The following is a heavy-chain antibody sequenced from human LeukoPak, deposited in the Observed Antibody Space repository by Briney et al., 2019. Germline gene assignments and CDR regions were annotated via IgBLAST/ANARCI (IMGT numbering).Heavy chain of an antibody. CDR2: INHSGST. CDR1: GGSFSGYY. V-gene: IGHV4-34*01. D-gene: IGHD4-23*01. Sequence: SETLSLTCAVYGGSFSGYYWSWIRQPPGKGLEWIGEINHSGSTNYNPSLKSRVTISVDTSKNQFSLKLSSVTAADTAVYYCAREWSHLHYGGNFDYWGQGTLVTVSS. CDR3: AREWSHLHYGGNFDY. J-gene: IGHJ4*02.